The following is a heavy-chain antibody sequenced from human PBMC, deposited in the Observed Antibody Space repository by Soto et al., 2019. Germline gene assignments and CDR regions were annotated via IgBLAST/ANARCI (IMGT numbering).Heavy chain of an antibody. Sequence: SVKVSCKASGGTFSSYAISWVRQAPGQGLEWMGGIIPIFGTANYAQKFQGRVTITADESTSTAYMELGSLRSEDKAVYYCATGNEPVDIVATIATKDRARYGMDVWGQGTTVTVSS. CDR3: ATGNEPVDIVATIATKDRARYGMDV. J-gene: IGHJ6*02. CDR1: GGTFSSYA. D-gene: IGHD5-12*01. CDR2: IIPIFGTA. V-gene: IGHV1-69*13.